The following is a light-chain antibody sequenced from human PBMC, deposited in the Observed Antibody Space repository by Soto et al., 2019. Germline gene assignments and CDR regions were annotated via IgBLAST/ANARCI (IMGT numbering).Light chain of an antibody. J-gene: IGKJ4*01. CDR3: QQFSSYPLT. Sequence: GLAQSPCAVSVSGGRGATLSCSASQTVRNNYLAWYQQKPGQAPRLLIYDASSRATGIPDRFSGGGSGTDFILTISRLEPEDFEVYYCQQFSSYPLTFGGGTKVDIK. V-gene: IGKV3-20*01. CDR2: DAS. CDR1: QTVRNNY.